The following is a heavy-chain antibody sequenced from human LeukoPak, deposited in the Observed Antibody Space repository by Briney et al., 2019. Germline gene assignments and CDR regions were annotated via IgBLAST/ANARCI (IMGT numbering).Heavy chain of an antibody. J-gene: IGHJ5*02. V-gene: IGHV1-69*13. Sequence: SVKVSCKASGRTFSSYAISWVRQAPGQGLEWMGGIIPIFGTANYAQKFQGRVTITADESTSTAYMELSSLRSEDTAVYYCARDQQYYGSGSYENWFDPWGQGTLVTVSS. CDR1: GRTFSSYA. CDR3: ARDQQYYGSGSYENWFDP. D-gene: IGHD3-10*01. CDR2: IIPIFGTA.